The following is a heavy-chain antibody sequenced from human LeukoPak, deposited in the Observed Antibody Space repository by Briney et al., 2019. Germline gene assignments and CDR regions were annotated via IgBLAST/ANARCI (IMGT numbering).Heavy chain of an antibody. D-gene: IGHD5-12*01. CDR2: IIAGGYTT. CDR3: AKGYSGYDFSLQFDY. CDR1: GFTFSNYG. J-gene: IGHJ4*02. Sequence: PGGSLRLSCAASGFTFSNYGMSWVRQAPGKGLEWVSSIIAGGYTTFYADSVKGRFTISRDNSKNTLYLQMNSLRAEDTAVYYCAKGYSGYDFSLQFDYWGQGTLVTVSS. V-gene: IGHV3-23*01.